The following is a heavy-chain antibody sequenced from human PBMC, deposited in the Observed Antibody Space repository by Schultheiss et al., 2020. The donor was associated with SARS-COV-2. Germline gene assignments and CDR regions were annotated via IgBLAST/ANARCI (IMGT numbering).Heavy chain of an antibody. CDR2: ISDADNSK. CDR3: ARGGPRAVAPMDV. D-gene: IGHD6-19*01. CDR1: GFTFTNYQ. V-gene: IGHV3-48*03. J-gene: IGHJ6*02. Sequence: GGSLRLSCVASGFTFTNYQMNWVRQAPGKGLEWVSYISDADNSKYYADFVKGRFTISRDNTNSSLFLQMNSLRADDTAVYYCARGGPRAVAPMDVWGQGTTVTVSS.